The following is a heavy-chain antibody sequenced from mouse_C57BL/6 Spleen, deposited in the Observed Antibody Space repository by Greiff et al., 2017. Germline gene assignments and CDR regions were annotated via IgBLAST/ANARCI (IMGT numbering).Heavy chain of an antibody. D-gene: IGHD2-4*01. V-gene: IGHV1-39*01. J-gene: IGHJ3*01. CDR2: INPNYGTT. Sequence: VQLQPSGPELVKPGASVKISCKASGYSFTDYNMNWVKQSNGKSLEWIGVINPNYGTTSYNQKFKGKATLTVDQSSSTAYMQLNSLTSEDSAVYYCAVSTMITETWFAYWGQGTLVTVSA. CDR1: GYSFTDYN. CDR3: AVSTMITETWFAY.